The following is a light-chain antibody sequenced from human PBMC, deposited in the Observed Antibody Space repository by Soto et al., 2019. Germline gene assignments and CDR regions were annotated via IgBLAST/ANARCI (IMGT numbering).Light chain of an antibody. Sequence: EIVLTQSPDTLSLSPGERATLSCRASQSVTSSYLAWYQQRPGQAPRLLIYDASSRATGIPARFSGSGSGTDFTLTISRLEPEDFAVYYCPQYGSSPRLTFGGGTKVEIK. CDR1: QSVTSSY. V-gene: IGKV3-20*01. J-gene: IGKJ4*01. CDR2: DAS. CDR3: PQYGSSPRLT.